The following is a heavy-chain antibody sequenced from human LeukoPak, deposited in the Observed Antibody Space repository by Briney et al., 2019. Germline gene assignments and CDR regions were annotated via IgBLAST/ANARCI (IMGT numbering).Heavy chain of an antibody. J-gene: IGHJ5*02. D-gene: IGHD3-10*01. CDR3: ARDAREVLLWFGEFFP. Sequence: SETLSLTCTVSGGSISSYYWSWIRQPPGKGLEWIGYIYYSGSTNYNPSLKSRVTISVDTSKNQFSLKLSSVTAADTAVYYCARDAREVLLWFGEFFPWGQGTLVTVSS. CDR2: IYYSGST. V-gene: IGHV4-59*12. CDR1: GGSISSYY.